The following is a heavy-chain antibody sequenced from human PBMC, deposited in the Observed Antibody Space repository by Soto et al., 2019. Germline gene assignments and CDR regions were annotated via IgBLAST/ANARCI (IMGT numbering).Heavy chain of an antibody. CDR2: TYYRSKWYN. CDR1: GDTVSSNSAA. D-gene: IGHD3-10*01. Sequence: RSQTLSLTCAISGDTVSSNSAAWNWIRQSPSRGLEWLGRTYYRSKWYNDYAVSVKSRITINPDTSKNQFSLQLKSVTPEDTAVYYCARDGYYYGSGSNNGMDVWGQGTTVTVSS. J-gene: IGHJ6*02. V-gene: IGHV6-1*01. CDR3: ARDGYYYGSGSNNGMDV.